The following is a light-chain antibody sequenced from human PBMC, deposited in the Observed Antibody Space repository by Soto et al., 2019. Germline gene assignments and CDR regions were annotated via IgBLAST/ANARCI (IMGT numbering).Light chain of an antibody. CDR1: QSISSY. J-gene: IGKJ3*01. CDR2: AAS. CDR3: QQSYSTPRT. V-gene: IGKV1-39*01. Sequence: DIQLTQSPSSLSASVGDRVTITCRAIQSISSYLNWYQQKPGKAPKLLIYAASSLQSGVPSRLSGSGSGTDFTLTISSLQPEDFATYYCQQSYSTPRTFGPGTKVDIK.